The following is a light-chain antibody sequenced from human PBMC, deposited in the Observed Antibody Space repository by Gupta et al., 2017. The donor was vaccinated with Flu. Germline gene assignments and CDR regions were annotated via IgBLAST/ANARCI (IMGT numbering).Light chain of an antibody. V-gene: IGLV1-51*01. CDR1: SSNIGANY. J-gene: IGLJ3*02. CDR2: YND. Sequence: QYVLTQPPSVSAAPGQKVTISCSGSSSNIGANYVSWYQQLPGTAPKLLIYYNDKRSSGIPDRFSGAKYCASATLVLNGRQTGDEADYYCCTWDNNLGLSLVFGGGTKLIVL. CDR3: CTWDNNLGLSLV.